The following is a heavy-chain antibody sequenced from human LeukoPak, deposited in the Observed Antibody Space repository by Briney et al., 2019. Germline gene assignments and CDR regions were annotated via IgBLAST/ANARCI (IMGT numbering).Heavy chain of an antibody. D-gene: IGHD2-2*01. J-gene: IGHJ5*02. V-gene: IGHV4-34*01. CDR2: INHSGSI. CDR1: GGFFSRSY. CDR3: ARVLSIVVVPGATFWFDP. Sequence: PSETLSLTCAVYGGFFSRSYWSWIRQPPGKGLEWIGEINHSGSINYNSSLKSRVTISVDASKNQFSLKLSSVTAADTAVYHCARVLSIVVVPGATFWFDPWGQGTLVTVSS.